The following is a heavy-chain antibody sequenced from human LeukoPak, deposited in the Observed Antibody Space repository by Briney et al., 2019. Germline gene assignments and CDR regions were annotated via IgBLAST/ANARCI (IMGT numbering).Heavy chain of an antibody. CDR1: GFTFSGYE. D-gene: IGHD3-16*01. CDR2: ISGSGTTI. J-gene: IGHJ4*02. Sequence: GGSLRLSCAASGFTFSGYEMNWVRQAPGKGLEWVSYISGSGTTIYYADSVRGRFTISRDNAKNSLYLQMYSLRAEDAAVYYCARGGSFSLPTFDYWGQGTLVTVSS. CDR3: ARGGSFSLPTFDY. V-gene: IGHV3-48*03.